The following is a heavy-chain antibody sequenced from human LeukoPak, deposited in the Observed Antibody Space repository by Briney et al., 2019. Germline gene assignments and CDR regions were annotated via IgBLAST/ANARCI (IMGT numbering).Heavy chain of an antibody. CDR1: GGTFSSYA. CDR2: IIPIFGTA. J-gene: IGHJ5*02. CDR3: ARENLCSGGSCYSVSTVNWFDP. D-gene: IGHD2-15*01. Sequence: SVKVSCKASGGTFSSYAISWVRQAPGQGLEWMGGIIPIFGTANYAQKFQGRVTITADESTSTAYMELSSLRSEDTAVYYCARENLCSGGSCYSVSTVNWFDPWGQGTLVTVSS. V-gene: IGHV1-69*13.